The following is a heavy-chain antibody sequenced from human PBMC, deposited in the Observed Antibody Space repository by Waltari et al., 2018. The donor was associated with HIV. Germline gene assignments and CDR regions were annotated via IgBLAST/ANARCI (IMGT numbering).Heavy chain of an antibody. D-gene: IGHD2-21*02. CDR1: GGSISSGGYS. CDR3: ARGDPDYGMDV. J-gene: IGHJ6*02. V-gene: IGHV4-30-2*01. Sequence: QLRLQESGSGLVKPSQTLSLTCVVSGGSISSGGYSWSWIRQPPGKGLEWIGNIYHSGLSFYTPSLKGRVTISVDMSKNQLSLNLTSVTAADTGVYFCARGDPDYGMDVWGQGTTVTVS. CDR2: IYHSGLS.